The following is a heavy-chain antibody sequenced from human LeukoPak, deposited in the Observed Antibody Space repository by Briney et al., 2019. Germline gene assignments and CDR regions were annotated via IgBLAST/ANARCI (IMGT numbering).Heavy chain of an antibody. V-gene: IGHV5-51*01. D-gene: IGHD3-10*01. CDR2: IYPGDSDT. CDR3: ARLPNSGADLTWFDP. CDR1: GSNFTYHW. Sequence: GASLLISCKGSGSNFTYHWIAWVRQLPGKGLEWMGIIYPGDSDTRYSPSFQGQVTISVDKSINTAFLQWNSLKASDTAMYYCARLPNSGADLTWFDPWGQGTLVTVSS. J-gene: IGHJ5*02.